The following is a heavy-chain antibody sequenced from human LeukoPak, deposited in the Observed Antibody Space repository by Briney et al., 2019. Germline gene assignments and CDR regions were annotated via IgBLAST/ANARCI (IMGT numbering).Heavy chain of an antibody. Sequence: SETLSLTCTVSGNSISSGDFYWTWIRQPAGNQLEWIGRIHTSGNTNHNPSLWSRVTISTDTSKNQVSLTLNFVTAADTAVYYCARDRGGDSFDIWGQGTTVTVSS. D-gene: IGHD2-21*01. V-gene: IGHV4-61*02. CDR3: ARDRGGDSFDI. CDR2: IHTSGNT. CDR1: GNSISSGDFY. J-gene: IGHJ3*02.